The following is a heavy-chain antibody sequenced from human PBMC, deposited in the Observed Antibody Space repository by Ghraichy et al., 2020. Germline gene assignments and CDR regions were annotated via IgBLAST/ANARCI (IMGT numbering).Heavy chain of an antibody. Sequence: SETLSLTCTVSGGSISSYYWSWIRQPPGKGLEWIGYIYYSGSTNYNPSLKSRVTISVDTSKNQFSLKLSSVTAADTAVYYCARGCPTVMLGNWFDPWGQGTLVTVSS. V-gene: IGHV4-59*01. CDR2: IYYSGST. D-gene: IGHD4-17*01. J-gene: IGHJ5*02. CDR1: GGSISSYY. CDR3: ARGCPTVMLGNWFDP.